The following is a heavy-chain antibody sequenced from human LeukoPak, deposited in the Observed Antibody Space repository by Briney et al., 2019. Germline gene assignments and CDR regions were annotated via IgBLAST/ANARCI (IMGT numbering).Heavy chain of an antibody. Sequence: PSETLSLTCTVSGDSISGFYWIWIRQPPGKGLEYIGYISYSGSTNYNPSLRSRVTFSIDTPKNQVPLKLSSVTAADTAVYYCARAHRTGIYGWFDPWGQGTLVTVSS. CDR1: GDSISGFY. CDR3: ARAHRTGIYGWFDP. J-gene: IGHJ5*02. V-gene: IGHV4-59*01. CDR2: ISYSGST. D-gene: IGHD3-16*01.